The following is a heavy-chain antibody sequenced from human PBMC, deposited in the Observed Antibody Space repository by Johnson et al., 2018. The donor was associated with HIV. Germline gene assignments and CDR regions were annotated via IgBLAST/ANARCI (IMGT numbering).Heavy chain of an antibody. CDR2: IYGSNST. CDR3: AKDSGYENAFDI. J-gene: IGHJ3*02. D-gene: IGHD5-12*01. Sequence: MLLVESGGGLVQPGGSLRLSCAASGFIATSNYMTWVRQAPGKGLEWVSVIYGSNSTYYADSVKGRFTISRDNSKNTLHLQMNSLRAEDTAVYYCAKDSGYENAFDIWGQGTMVTVSS. CDR1: GFIATSNY. V-gene: IGHV3-66*01.